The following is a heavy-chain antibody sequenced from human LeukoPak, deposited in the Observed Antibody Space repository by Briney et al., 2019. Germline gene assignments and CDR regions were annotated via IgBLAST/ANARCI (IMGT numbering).Heavy chain of an antibody. Sequence: PGGSLGLCCAASGFTFSRHNMNWVRQAPGKGLEWVSYISASSSTVFYADSVEGRFTISRDNAKNSLYLQLNSLRDEDTVVYYCARVTRTYYFSFDIWGQGTMVTVSS. V-gene: IGHV3-48*02. CDR2: ISASSSTV. J-gene: IGHJ3*02. CDR1: GFTFSRHN. CDR3: ARVTRTYYFSFDI. D-gene: IGHD3/OR15-3a*01.